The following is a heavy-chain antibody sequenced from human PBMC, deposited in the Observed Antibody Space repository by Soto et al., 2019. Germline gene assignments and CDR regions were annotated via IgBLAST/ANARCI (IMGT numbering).Heavy chain of an antibody. CDR1: GFTFSSYA. Sequence: HPGGSLRLSCAASGFTFSSYAMSWVRQAPGKGLEWVSMISYDGSSKYFADSVKGRFTISRDNPKNTLYLQMNSLRAEDTAVYYCARDLSCSSSSCSLNWFDPWGQGTLVTVSS. CDR2: ISYDGSSK. V-gene: IGHV3-30-3*01. D-gene: IGHD2-2*01. CDR3: ARDLSCSSSSCSLNWFDP. J-gene: IGHJ5*02.